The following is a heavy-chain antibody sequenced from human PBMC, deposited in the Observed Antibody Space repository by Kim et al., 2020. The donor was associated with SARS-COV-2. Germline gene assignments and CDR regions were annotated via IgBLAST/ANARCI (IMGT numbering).Heavy chain of an antibody. CDR1: GFTFSNAW. J-gene: IGHJ3*02. CDR3: TTLHVWGSYRQRAFDI. D-gene: IGHD3-16*02. Sequence: GGSLRLSCAASGFTFSNAWMSWVRQAPGKGLEWVGRIKSKTDGGTTDYAAPVKGRCTISREDSKNTLYLQMNSLKTEDTAVYYCTTLHVWGSYRQRAFDIWGQGTMVTVSS. V-gene: IGHV3-15*01. CDR2: IKSKTDGGTT.